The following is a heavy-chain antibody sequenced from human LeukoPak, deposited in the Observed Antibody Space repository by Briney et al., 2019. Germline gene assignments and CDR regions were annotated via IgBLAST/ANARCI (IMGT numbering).Heavy chain of an antibody. J-gene: IGHJ4*02. CDR3: AKTPPTMVVVGITYFDY. V-gene: IGHV4-38-2*02. Sequence: PSETLSLTCTVSGDSVTNDFFWGWVRQPPGKELEWIGSFCLGRDTYYRPSLKSRVTISVDTSKNQFSLNLNSVTAADTAVYYCAKTPPTMVVVGITYFDYWGQGTLVAVSS. CDR2: FCLGRDT. CDR1: GDSVTNDFF. D-gene: IGHD3-22*01.